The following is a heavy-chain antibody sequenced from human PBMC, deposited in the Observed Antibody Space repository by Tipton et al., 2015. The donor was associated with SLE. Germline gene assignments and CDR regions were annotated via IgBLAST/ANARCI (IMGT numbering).Heavy chain of an antibody. V-gene: IGHV4-39*07. CDR1: GGSISGSSYY. J-gene: IGHJ6*03. Sequence: TLSLTCTVSGGSISGSSYYWGWIRQPPGKGLEWIGEINHSGSTKYNPSLKSRVTISVDTSKNQLSLKLSSVTAADTAVYYCARGLRIIKHLDYMDVWGKGTTVTVSS. CDR2: INHSGST. CDR3: ARGLRIIKHLDYMDV. D-gene: IGHD3-16*01.